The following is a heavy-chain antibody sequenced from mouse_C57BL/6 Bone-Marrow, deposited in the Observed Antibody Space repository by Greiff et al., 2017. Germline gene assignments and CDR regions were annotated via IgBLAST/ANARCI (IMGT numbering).Heavy chain of an antibody. CDR1: GYSITSGYY. J-gene: IGHJ3*01. D-gene: IGHD1-1*01. CDR2: ISYDGSK. V-gene: IGHV3-6*01. CDR3: AREGHYYGIAY. Sequence: EVKLMESGPGLVKPSQSLSLTCSVTGYSITSGYYWNWIRQFPGNKLEWMGYISYDGSKNYNPSLKNRISITRDTSKNQFFLKLNSVTTEDTATYYCAREGHYYGIAYWGQGTLVTVSA.